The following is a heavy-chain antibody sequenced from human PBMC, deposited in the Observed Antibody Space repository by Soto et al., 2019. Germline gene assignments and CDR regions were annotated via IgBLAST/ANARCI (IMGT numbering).Heavy chain of an antibody. CDR3: ARGDVLRFRFDP. CDR1: GGTFSSYA. V-gene: IGHV1-69*01. Sequence: QVQLVQSGAEVKKPGSSVKFSCKASGGTFSSYAISWVRQAPGQGLEWMGGSIPIFGTANYAQKFQCRVTITADESTSTAYMELSSLRSEDTAVYYCARGDVLRFRFDPWGQGTLVTVSS. J-gene: IGHJ5*02. D-gene: IGHD3-3*01. CDR2: SIPIFGTA.